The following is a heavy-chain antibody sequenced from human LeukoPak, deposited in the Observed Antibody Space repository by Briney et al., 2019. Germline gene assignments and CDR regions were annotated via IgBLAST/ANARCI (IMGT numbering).Heavy chain of an antibody. CDR2: IWYDGSNK. D-gene: IGHD6-13*01. CDR1: GFTFSSYG. V-gene: IGHV3-33*01. J-gene: IGHJ4*02. Sequence: GGSLRLSCAASGFTFSSYGMHWVRQAPGKGLEWVAVIWYDGSNKYYGDSVKGRFTISRDNSKNTLYLQMNSLRAEDTAVYYCVRDNPRQQGFAYWGQGTLVTVSS. CDR3: VRDNPRQQGFAY.